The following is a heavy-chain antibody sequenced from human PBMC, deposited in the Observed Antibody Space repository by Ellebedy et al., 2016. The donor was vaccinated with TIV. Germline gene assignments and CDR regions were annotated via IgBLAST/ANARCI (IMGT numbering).Heavy chain of an antibody. Sequence: GESLKISXAASEFTFSSYWMHWVRQVPGKGLVWVSRINTDRSSTSYADSVKGRFTISRDNANNTLYLQMNSLRAEDTAVYYCVRDGYNSDVFDYWGQGTLVTVSS. CDR3: VRDGYNSDVFDY. CDR2: INTDRSST. V-gene: IGHV3-74*01. CDR1: EFTFSSYW. D-gene: IGHD5-24*01. J-gene: IGHJ4*02.